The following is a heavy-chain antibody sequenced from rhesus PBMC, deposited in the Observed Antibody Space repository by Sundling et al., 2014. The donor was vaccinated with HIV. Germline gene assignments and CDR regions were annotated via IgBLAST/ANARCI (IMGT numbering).Heavy chain of an antibody. CDR1: GFSLSTSGMG. CDR3: ARDSSGGWPYFDY. J-gene: IGHJ4*01. V-gene: IGHV2-174*02. CDR2: IYWDDDI. D-gene: IGHD6-37*01. Sequence: QVTLKESGPALVKPTQTLTLTCTFSGFSLSTSGMGVGWIRQPSRKTLEWLAHIYWDDDIRYSTSLKSRLTISKDTSKNQVVLTMTNMDPVDTGTYYCARDSSGGWPYFDYWGRRSRGQRLL.